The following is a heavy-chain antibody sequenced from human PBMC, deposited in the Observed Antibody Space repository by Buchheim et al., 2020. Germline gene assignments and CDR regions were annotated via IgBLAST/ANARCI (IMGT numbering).Heavy chain of an antibody. V-gene: IGHV3-21*01. CDR1: GFTFSSYS. D-gene: IGHD1-26*01. Sequence: EVQLMESGGGLVKPGGSLRLSCAASGFTFSSYSMNWVRQAPGKGLEWVSSISSSSSYIYYADSVKGRFTISRDNAKNSLYPQMNSLRAEDTAVYYCARVILTEWELPYYFDYWGQGTL. CDR2: ISSSSSYI. J-gene: IGHJ4*02. CDR3: ARVILTEWELPYYFDY.